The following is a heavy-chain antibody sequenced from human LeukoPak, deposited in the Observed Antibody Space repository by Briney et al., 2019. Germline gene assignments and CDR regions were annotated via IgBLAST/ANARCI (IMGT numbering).Heavy chain of an antibody. J-gene: IGHJ5*02. CDR1: GFTFSSYG. CDR2: IWYDASDK. V-gene: IGHV3-33*01. CDR3: ARDLAAAGTWFDP. Sequence: GGSLRLSCAASGFTFSSYGMHWVRQAPGKGLEWVAIIWYDASDKYYADSVKGRFTISRDNSKNTLYLQMNSLRAEDTAVYYCARDLAAAGTWFDPWGQGTLVTVSS. D-gene: IGHD6-13*01.